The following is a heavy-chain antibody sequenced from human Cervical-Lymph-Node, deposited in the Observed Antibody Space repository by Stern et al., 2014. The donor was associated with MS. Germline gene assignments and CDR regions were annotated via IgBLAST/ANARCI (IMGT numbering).Heavy chain of an antibody. D-gene: IGHD4-23*01. J-gene: IGHJ4*02. CDR2: ISNSETP. V-gene: IGHV4-39*01. Sequence: QVQLQESGPGLVKPSETLSLTCSVSGASISSTGYYWGWIRQPPGKGLEWIGSISNSETPYYTPSLKSRLTISVDTSKNQISLRLTSLTAADTAVYYCARREGLVTPVLWGQGTLVTVSS. CDR3: ARREGLVTPVL. CDR1: GASISSTGYY.